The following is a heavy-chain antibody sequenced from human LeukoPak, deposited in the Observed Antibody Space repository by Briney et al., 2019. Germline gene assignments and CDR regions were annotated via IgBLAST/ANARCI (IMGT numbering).Heavy chain of an antibody. Sequence: PGGSLRLSCAASGFTFSSYAMHWVRQAPGKGLEWVAVISYDGSNKYYADSVKGRFTISRDNSKNTLYLQMNSLRAEDTAVYYCAKERGLVSSWYYYGMDVWGQGTTVTVSS. D-gene: IGHD6-13*01. CDR3: AKERGLVSSWYYYGMDV. J-gene: IGHJ6*02. CDR2: ISYDGSNK. V-gene: IGHV3-30*04. CDR1: GFTFSSYA.